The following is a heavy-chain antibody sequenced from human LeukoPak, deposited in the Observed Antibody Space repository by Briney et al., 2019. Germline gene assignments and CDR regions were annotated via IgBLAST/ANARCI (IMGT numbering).Heavy chain of an antibody. CDR1: GLTFSNNA. V-gene: IGHV3-30*02. D-gene: IGHD6-13*01. Sequence: GGSLRLSCKASGLTFSNNAMSWVRQAPGKGLEWVAVIWYGGSNKYYADSVKGRFTISRDNSKNTLYLQMNGLRAEDTAVYYCAKDAGSKDYYYYYMDVWGKGTTVTVSS. CDR3: AKDAGSKDYYYYYMDV. CDR2: IWYGGSNK. J-gene: IGHJ6*03.